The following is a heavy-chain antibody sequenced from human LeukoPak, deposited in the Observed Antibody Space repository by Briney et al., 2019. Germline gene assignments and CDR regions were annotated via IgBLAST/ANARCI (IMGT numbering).Heavy chain of an antibody. CDR3: ARVSLGGFDY. CDR1: GYTFTSYG. CDR2: LNPDSGGI. V-gene: IGHV1-2*02. J-gene: IGHJ4*02. D-gene: IGHD3-16*01. Sequence: ASVKVSCKASGYTFTSYGISWVRQAPGQGLEWMAWLNPDSGGINYAQKFQGRVTMTWDTSIRTAYMELSGLRSDDTALYYCARVSLGGFDYWGQGTLVTVSS.